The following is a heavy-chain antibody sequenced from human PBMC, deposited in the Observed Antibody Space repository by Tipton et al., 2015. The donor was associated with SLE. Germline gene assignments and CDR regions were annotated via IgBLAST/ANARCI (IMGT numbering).Heavy chain of an antibody. D-gene: IGHD2-15*01. CDR1: GGSISSGDYY. CDR3: ARLRVVAATGWFDP. V-gene: IGHV4-31*03. CDR2: MSYSGST. J-gene: IGHJ5*02. Sequence: TLSLTCTVSGGSISSGDYYWTWIRQHPGKGLEWIGHMSYSGSTYYNPSLKSRITISVDTSKNHFSLKLSSVTAADTAVYYCARLRVVAATGWFDPWGQGTLVTVSS.